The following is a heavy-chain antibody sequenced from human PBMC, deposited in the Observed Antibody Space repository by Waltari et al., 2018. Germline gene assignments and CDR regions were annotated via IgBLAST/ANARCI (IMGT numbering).Heavy chain of an antibody. CDR2: IYTSGST. V-gene: IGHV4-61*09. CDR3: ARDGGGDIYFDY. J-gene: IGHJ4*02. D-gene: IGHD2-21*02. CDR1: GGSISSGSYY. Sequence: QVQLQESGPGLVKPSQTLSLTCTVSGGSISSGSYYWSWIRQPAGKGLEWIGYIYTSGSTNYNPALKSRVTISVDTSKNQFSLKLSSVTAADTAVYYCARDGGGDIYFDYWGQGTLVTVSS.